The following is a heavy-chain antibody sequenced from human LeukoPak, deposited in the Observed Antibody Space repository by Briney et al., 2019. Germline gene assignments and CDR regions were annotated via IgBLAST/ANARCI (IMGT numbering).Heavy chain of an antibody. V-gene: IGHV3-7*01. D-gene: IGHD6-19*01. CDR3: ARDRGSGWYDY. CDR1: GFTFSSYW. J-gene: IGHJ4*02. Sequence: PGGSLRLPCAASGFTFSSYWMSWVRQAPGKGREWVANIKQDGSEKYYVDSVKGRFTISRDNAKNSLYLQMNSLRAEDTAVYYCARDRGSGWYDYWGQGTLVTVSS. CDR2: IKQDGSEK.